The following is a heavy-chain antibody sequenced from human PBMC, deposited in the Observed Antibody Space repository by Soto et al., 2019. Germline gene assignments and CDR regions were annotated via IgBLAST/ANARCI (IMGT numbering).Heavy chain of an antibody. CDR3: ASMVRDPWGAFDI. D-gene: IGHD3-10*01. J-gene: IGHJ3*02. CDR1: GGSISSGVYY. Sequence: SETLSLTCTVSGGSISSGVYYWSWIRQPPGKGLEWIGYIYYSGSTYYNPSLKSRVTISVDTSKNQFSLKLSSVTAADTAVYYCASMVRDPWGAFDIWGQGTMVTVSS. CDR2: IYYSGST. V-gene: IGHV4-30-4*01.